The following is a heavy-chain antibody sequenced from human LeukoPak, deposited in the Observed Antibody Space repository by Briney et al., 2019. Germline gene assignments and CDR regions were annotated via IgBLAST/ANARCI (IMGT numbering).Heavy chain of an antibody. Sequence: GGSLRLSCVASGFTFSSYTLSWVRQGPEKGLEWVSSISSSSSHIYYADSVKGRFTISRDNARNSVYLQTNSLRAEDTAVYYCARAYDHFWSAYYRDYGMDVWGQGTAVTVS. J-gene: IGHJ6*02. D-gene: IGHD3-3*01. CDR2: ISSSSSHI. CDR1: GFTFSSYT. CDR3: ARAYDHFWSAYYRDYGMDV. V-gene: IGHV3-21*01.